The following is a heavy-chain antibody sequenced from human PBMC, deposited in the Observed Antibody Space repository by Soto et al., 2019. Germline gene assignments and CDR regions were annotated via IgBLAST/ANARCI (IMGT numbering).Heavy chain of an antibody. D-gene: IGHD1-26*01. Sequence: QVQLVQSGTEGKKPGASVKVSCKASGYSFTSHFLHWVRQAPGQGLEWMGVINPSGGSTSYAQSFQGRVTITRDTSTSTVYMELSSLRSEDTAVYYCARDVSGSYRPEYLQDWGQGTLVIVSS. CDR1: GYSFTSHF. CDR2: INPSGGST. CDR3: ARDVSGSYRPEYLQD. V-gene: IGHV1-46*01. J-gene: IGHJ1*01.